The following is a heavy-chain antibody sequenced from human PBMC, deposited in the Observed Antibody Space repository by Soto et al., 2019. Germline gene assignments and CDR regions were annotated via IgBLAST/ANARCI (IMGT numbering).Heavy chain of an antibody. V-gene: IGHV3-48*02. D-gene: IGHD3-10*01. J-gene: IGHJ4*02. CDR1: GFTFSSYS. CDR2: ISSSSSTI. CDR3: AREGERFPPFGPFDY. Sequence: PGGSLRLSCAASGFTFSSYSMNWVRQAPGKGLEWVSYISSSSSTIYYADSVKGRFTISRGNAKNSLYLQMNSLRDEDTAVYYCAREGERFPPFGPFDYWGQGTLVTVSS.